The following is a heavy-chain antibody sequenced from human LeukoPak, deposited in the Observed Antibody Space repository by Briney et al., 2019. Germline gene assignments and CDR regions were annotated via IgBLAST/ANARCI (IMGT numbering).Heavy chain of an antibody. CDR1: SGSISSYY. CDR3: ARVQGWFDP. CDR2: IYYSGST. J-gene: IGHJ5*02. Sequence: SETLSLTCTVSSGSISSYYWSWIRQPPGKGLEWIGYIYYSGSTNYNPSLKSRVTISVDTSKNQFSLKLSSVTAADTAVYYCARVQGWFDPWGQGTLVTVSS. D-gene: IGHD4-11*01. V-gene: IGHV4-59*01.